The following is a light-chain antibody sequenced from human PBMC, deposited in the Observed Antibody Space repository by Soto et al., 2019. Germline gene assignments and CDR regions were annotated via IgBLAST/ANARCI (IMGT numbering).Light chain of an antibody. CDR1: QSVRSN. Sequence: EVVMTQSPATLSVSPGERVTLSCRASQSVRSNLAWYQQKPGQSPRLLIYGASTRATGIPARFSGSGSGTDFTLTISSLQSEDFAVYYCQQYNNWPQTFGQGTKVDIK. CDR2: GAS. CDR3: QQYNNWPQT. J-gene: IGKJ1*01. V-gene: IGKV3-15*01.